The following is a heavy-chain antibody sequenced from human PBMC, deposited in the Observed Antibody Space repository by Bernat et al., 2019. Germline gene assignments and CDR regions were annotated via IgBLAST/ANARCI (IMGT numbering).Heavy chain of an antibody. Sequence: QVQLVESGGGVVQPGRSLRLSCAASGFTFTSYGMHWVRQAPGKGLEWVAVISYDGSIRYYADSVKGRFTISRDNSKNSLYLQMNSLRAEDTAVYYCARGTSTSAPHMDVWGKGTTVTVSS. CDR3: ARGTSTSAPHMDV. J-gene: IGHJ6*03. V-gene: IGHV3-30*03. CDR2: ISYDGSIR. CDR1: GFTFTSYG.